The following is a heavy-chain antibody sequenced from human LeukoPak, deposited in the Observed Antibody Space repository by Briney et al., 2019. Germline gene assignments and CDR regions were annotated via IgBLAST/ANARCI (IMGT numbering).Heavy chain of an antibody. Sequence: ASVKASCKASGYTFTGYYMHWVRQAPGQGLEWMGWINPNSGGTNYAQKFQGRVTMTRDTSISTAYMELSRLRSDDTAVYYCARDIGDIVVVPAAIGIDYWGQGTLVTVSS. V-gene: IGHV1-2*02. CDR1: GYTFTGYY. D-gene: IGHD2-2*02. CDR3: ARDIGDIVVVPAAIGIDY. J-gene: IGHJ4*02. CDR2: INPNSGGT.